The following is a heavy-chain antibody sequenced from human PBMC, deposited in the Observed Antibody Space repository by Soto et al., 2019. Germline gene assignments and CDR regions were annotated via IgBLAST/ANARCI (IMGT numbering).Heavy chain of an antibody. CDR2: INHSGST. CDR3: ARGFDFWSGPSYYYRDV. D-gene: IGHD3-3*01. CDR1: GGSFSGYY. V-gene: IGHV4-34*01. Sequence: SETLSLTCAVYGGSFSGYYWSWIRQPPGKGLEWIGEINHSGSTNYNPSLKSRVTISVDTSKNQFSLKLSSVTAADTAVYYCARGFDFWSGPSYYYRDVWGKGTTVTVSS. J-gene: IGHJ6*03.